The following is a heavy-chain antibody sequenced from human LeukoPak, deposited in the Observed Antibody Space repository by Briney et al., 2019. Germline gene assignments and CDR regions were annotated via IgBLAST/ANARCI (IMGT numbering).Heavy chain of an antibody. Sequence: GGSLRLSCAASGFSFSDYAMSWARQAPGKGLEWVSAITGPGEGTWYADSVQGRFTTSRDNSKNTLYLQMNSLRAEDTAVYFCAKRMYGWYQIDYWGQGTLVTVSS. V-gene: IGHV3-23*01. J-gene: IGHJ4*02. CDR3: AKRMYGWYQIDY. D-gene: IGHD6-19*01. CDR1: GFSFSDYA. CDR2: ITGPGEGT.